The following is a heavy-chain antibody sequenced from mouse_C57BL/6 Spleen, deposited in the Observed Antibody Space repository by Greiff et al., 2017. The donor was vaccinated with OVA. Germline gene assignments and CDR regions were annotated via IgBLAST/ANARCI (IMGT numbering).Heavy chain of an antibody. J-gene: IGHJ2*01. Sequence: ESGPGLVKPSQSLSLTCSVTGYSITSGYYWNWIRQFPGNKLEWMGYISYDGSNNYNPSLKNRISITRDTSKNQFFLKLNSVTTEDTATYYCARDRVFDYRGQGTTLTVSS. D-gene: IGHD3-1*01. CDR3: ARDRVFDY. CDR2: ISYDGSN. V-gene: IGHV3-6*01. CDR1: GYSITSGYY.